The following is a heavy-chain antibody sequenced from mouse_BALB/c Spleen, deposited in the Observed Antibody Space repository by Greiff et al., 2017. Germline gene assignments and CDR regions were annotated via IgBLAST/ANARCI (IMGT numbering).Heavy chain of an antibody. CDR2: INPYNGGT. CDR1: GYSFTGYT. V-gene: IGHV1-18*01. J-gene: IGHJ4*01. D-gene: IGHD1-3*01. CDR3: ARSLYKGYDGVYAMDY. Sequence: EVQLKESGPELVKPGASMKISCKASGYSFTGYTMNWVKQSHGKNLEWIGLINPYNGGTSYNQKFKGKATLTVDKSSSTAYMELLSLTSEDSAVYYCARSLYKGYDGVYAMDYWGQGTSVTVSS.